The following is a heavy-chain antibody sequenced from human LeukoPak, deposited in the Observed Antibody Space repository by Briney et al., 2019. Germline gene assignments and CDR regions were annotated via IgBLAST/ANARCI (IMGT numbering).Heavy chain of an antibody. J-gene: IGHJ4*02. CDR1: GFSFNSYG. D-gene: IGHD5-12*01. V-gene: IGHV3-7*05. CDR2: IKQDGSEK. CDR3: ARNGFSRPDPFDY. Sequence: GMSLRLSCAASGFSFNSYGMHWVRQAPGKGLEWVANIKQDGSEKYYVDSVKGRFTISRDNAKNSLYLQMNSLRAEDTAVYSCARNGFSRPDPFDYWGQGTLVTVSS.